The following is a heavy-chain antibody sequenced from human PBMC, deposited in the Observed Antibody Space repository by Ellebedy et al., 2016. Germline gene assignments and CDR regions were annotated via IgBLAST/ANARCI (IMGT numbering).Heavy chain of an antibody. V-gene: IGHV3-33*08. J-gene: IGHJ4*02. D-gene: IGHD3-22*01. Sequence: GGSLRLXXAASGFTFSSYAMHWVRQAPGKGLEWVAVIWYDGSNKYYADSVKGRFTISRDNSKNTLYLQMNSLRAEDTAVYYCARDGNYYDSSGYYPGGYWGQGTLVTVSS. CDR1: GFTFSSYA. CDR2: IWYDGSNK. CDR3: ARDGNYYDSSGYYPGGY.